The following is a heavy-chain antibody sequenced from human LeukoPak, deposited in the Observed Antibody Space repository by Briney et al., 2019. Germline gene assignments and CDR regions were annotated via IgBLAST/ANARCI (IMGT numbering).Heavy chain of an antibody. CDR3: AREMRGGGYECCDFDQ. Sequence: ASVKVSCKASGYTFIRYEMNWVRQAPGQGLEWMGWMNPDNGNTGYAQKFQGRVTMTRDTSISTAYMELSSLRAEDTAVYYCAREMRGGGYECCDFDQWGQGTLVTVSS. V-gene: IGHV1-8*01. D-gene: IGHD5-12*01. CDR1: GYTFIRYE. CDR2: MNPDNGNT. J-gene: IGHJ5*02.